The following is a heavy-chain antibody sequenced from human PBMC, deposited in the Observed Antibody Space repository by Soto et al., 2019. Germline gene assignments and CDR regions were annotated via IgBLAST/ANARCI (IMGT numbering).Heavy chain of an antibody. J-gene: IGHJ5*02. CDR1: GFTFSSYG. Sequence: GGSLRLSCAASGFTFSSYGMHWVRQAPGKGLEWVAVISYDGSNKYYADSVKGRFTISRDNSKNTLYLQMNSLRAEDTAVYYCAKALRGTAAPWPWFDPWGQGTLVTVSS. V-gene: IGHV3-30*18. CDR3: AKALRGTAAPWPWFDP. D-gene: IGHD2-2*01. CDR2: ISYDGSNK.